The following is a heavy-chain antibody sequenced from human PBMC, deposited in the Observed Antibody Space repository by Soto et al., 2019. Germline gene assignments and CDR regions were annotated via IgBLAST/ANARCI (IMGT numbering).Heavy chain of an antibody. Sequence: QVQLVQSGPEVKRLGASVRISCRTAGYSFKNYAIHWVRQAPGKKLEWMGWSNEGSGNTRYSQKFQGRMSIARDTSASTSYLDLRSLTSEDTAIYFCARDDRTISGAVTLDYWGPGTLVTVSS. V-gene: IGHV1-3*01. CDR1: GYSFKNYA. CDR2: SNEGSGNT. CDR3: ARDDRTISGAVTLDY. J-gene: IGHJ4*02. D-gene: IGHD3-3*02.